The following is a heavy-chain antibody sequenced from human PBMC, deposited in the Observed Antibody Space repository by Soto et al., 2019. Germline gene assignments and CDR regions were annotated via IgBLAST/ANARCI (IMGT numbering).Heavy chain of an antibody. Sequence: GASVKVSCKASGYTFTCYGISWVRQAPGQGLEWMGWISVYNDKTNYAQKIQGRVTMTTDTSTTTAYMELRSLTSDDTAVYYCARVYDFWSGYSNPFDYWGQGTLVTVSS. CDR1: GYTFTCYG. CDR2: ISVYNDKT. CDR3: ARVYDFWSGYSNPFDY. J-gene: IGHJ4*02. D-gene: IGHD3-3*01. V-gene: IGHV1-18*01.